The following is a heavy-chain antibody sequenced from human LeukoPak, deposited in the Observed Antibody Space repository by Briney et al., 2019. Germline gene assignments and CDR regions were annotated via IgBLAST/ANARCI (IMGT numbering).Heavy chain of an antibody. V-gene: IGHV4-59*01. CDR2: IHYTGST. J-gene: IGHJ4*02. CDR1: GGSISSYY. Sequence: KPSETLSLTCTVSGGSISSYYWNWIRQPPGKGLEWIGHIHYTGSTNYNPSLKSRVTISVDTSKNQFSLKLSSVTAADTAVYYCARHSGLGTHFDYWGQGILVTVSS. CDR3: ARHSGLGTHFDY. D-gene: IGHD7-27*01.